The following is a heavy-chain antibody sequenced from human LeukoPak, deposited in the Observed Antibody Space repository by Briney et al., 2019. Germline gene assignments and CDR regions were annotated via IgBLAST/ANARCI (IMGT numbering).Heavy chain of an antibody. CDR2: IIPIFGTA. CDR3: ARGPAPLYSGYYGMDV. Sequence: SVKVSCKASGGTFNSYAITWVRQAPGQGLEWMGGIIPIFGTANYAQKFQGRVTITADESTSTAYMELSSLRSEDTAVYYCARGPAPLYSGYYGMDVWGQGTTVTVSS. D-gene: IGHD2-8*01. J-gene: IGHJ6*02. CDR1: GGTFNSYA. V-gene: IGHV1-69*13.